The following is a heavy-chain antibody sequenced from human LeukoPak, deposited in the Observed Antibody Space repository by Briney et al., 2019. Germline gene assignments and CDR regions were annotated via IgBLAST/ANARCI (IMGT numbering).Heavy chain of an antibody. CDR1: GGSVNSGGYN. CDR3: ARSSDYGDYD. J-gene: IGHJ4*02. D-gene: IGHD4-17*01. V-gene: IGHV4-31*03. CDR2: IYYSGRT. Sequence: SETLSLTCTVSGGSVNSGGYNWTWIRPHPGKGLEWLGYIYYSGRTYYNPSLKSRITISLDTSKNQFSLNLTSVSAADTAFYFCARSSDYGDYDWGQGTLITVSS.